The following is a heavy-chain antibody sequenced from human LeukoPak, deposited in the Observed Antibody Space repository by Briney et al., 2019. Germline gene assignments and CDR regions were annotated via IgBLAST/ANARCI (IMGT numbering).Heavy chain of an antibody. Sequence: GGSLRLSCAASGFTFSSYAMSWVRQAPGKGLEWVSAISGSGGSTYYADSVKGRFTISRANSKNTLYLQMNSLRAEDTAVYYCAKDCSSTSCYERDNYYYYGMDVWGKGTTVTVSS. CDR3: AKDCSSTSCYERDNYYYYGMDV. CDR2: ISGSGGST. D-gene: IGHD2-2*01. J-gene: IGHJ6*04. V-gene: IGHV3-23*01. CDR1: GFTFSSYA.